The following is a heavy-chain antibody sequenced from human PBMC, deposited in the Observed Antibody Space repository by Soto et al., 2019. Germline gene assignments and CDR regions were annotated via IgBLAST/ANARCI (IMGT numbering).Heavy chain of an antibody. J-gene: IGHJ4*02. CDR1: GGTFSSYT. Sequence: ASVKVSCKASGGTFSSYTISWVRQAPGQGLEWMGRIIPILGIANYAQKFQGRVTMTRNTSISTAYMELSSLRSEDTAVYYCARDKVGAIDYWGQGTLVTVSS. CDR2: IIPILGIA. V-gene: IGHV1-69*04. CDR3: ARDKVGAIDY. D-gene: IGHD1-26*01.